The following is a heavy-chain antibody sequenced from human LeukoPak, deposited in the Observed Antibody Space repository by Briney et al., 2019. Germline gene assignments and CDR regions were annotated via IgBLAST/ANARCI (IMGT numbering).Heavy chain of an antibody. CDR1: GYTFTSYI. CDR2: INAYNGNT. CDR3: ARDRHIAAAVYYYYMDV. Sequence: ASVKVSCKASGYTFTSYIISWVRQAPGQGLEWMGRINAYNGNTDYAQRVQGRVTMTTDTSTSTAYMEVRSLRSDDTAVYYCARDRHIAAAVYYYYMDVWGKGTPVTVSS. V-gene: IGHV1-18*01. J-gene: IGHJ6*03. D-gene: IGHD6-13*01.